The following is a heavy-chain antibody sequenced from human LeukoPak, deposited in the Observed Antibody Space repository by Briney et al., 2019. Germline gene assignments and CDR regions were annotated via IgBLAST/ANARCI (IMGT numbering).Heavy chain of an antibody. D-gene: IGHD6-19*01. Sequence: GGSLRLSCSVSGFTFSNYWMTWVRQAPGRGLECLAIINEDGSEKHHVDSVKGRFTISRDNAKNLLLLEMNSLRDEDTAVYYCARDGSVTYHTAFDYWGQGTLVSVS. CDR2: INEDGSEK. V-gene: IGHV3-7*01. CDR1: GFTFSNYW. J-gene: IGHJ4*02. CDR3: ARDGSVTYHTAFDY.